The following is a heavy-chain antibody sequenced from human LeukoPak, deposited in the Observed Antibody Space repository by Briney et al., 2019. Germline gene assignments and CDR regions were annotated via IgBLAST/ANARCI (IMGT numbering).Heavy chain of an antibody. Sequence: SETLSLTCAVYGGSFSGYYWSWIRQPPGKGLEWIGEINHSGSTNYNPSLKSRVTISVGTSKNQFSLKLSSVTAADTAVYYCAAVQLERPGYWGQGTLVTVSS. CDR2: INHSGST. CDR3: AAVQLERPGY. D-gene: IGHD1-1*01. J-gene: IGHJ4*02. CDR1: GGSFSGYY. V-gene: IGHV4-34*01.